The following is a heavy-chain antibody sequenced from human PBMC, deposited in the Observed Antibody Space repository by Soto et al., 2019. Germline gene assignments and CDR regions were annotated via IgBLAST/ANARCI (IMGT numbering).Heavy chain of an antibody. CDR3: ASGGLYDFWSGYYYYYGMDV. CDR1: GGSISSSSYY. D-gene: IGHD3-3*01. Sequence: SETLSLTCTVSGGSISSSSYYWGWIRQPPGKGLEWIGSIYYSGSTYYNPSLKSRVTISVDTSKNQFSLKLSSVTAADTAVYYCASGGLYDFWSGYYYYYGMDVWGQGTTVTVSS. CDR2: IYYSGST. V-gene: IGHV4-39*01. J-gene: IGHJ6*02.